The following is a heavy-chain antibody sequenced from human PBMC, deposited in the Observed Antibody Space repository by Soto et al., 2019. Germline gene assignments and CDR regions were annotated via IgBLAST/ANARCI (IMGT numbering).Heavy chain of an antibody. CDR2: ISLSLVYT. CDR3: ARSVDLDH. D-gene: IGHD2-15*01. Sequence: PGGSLRLSCAASGFIFSDFYMSCIRQAPGKGLEWVSYISLSLVYTKYADSVKGRFTISRDNTKNLLYLQMNSLRAEDTAVYYCARSVDLDHWGQGTLVTVSS. J-gene: IGHJ4*02. V-gene: IGHV3-11*06. CDR1: GFIFSDFY.